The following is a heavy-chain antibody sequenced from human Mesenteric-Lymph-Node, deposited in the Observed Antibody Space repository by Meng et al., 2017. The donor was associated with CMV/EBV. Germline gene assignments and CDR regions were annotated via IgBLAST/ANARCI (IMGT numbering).Heavy chain of an antibody. CDR2: IFYSGSA. J-gene: IGHJ5*02. Sequence: LARQGRGHSLLQPPEPPYLKCPVSGSSKRSCWPYWGWFRPPPGKGLEWIGSIFYSGSAHYNPSLESRVTIYRDKSKNEFFLNLGSVTAADTAMYFCARDTLTYSYGPGWIDPWGQGTLVTVSS. V-gene: IGHV4-39*02. D-gene: IGHD3-10*01. CDR1: GSSKRSCWPY. CDR3: ARDTLTYSYGPGWIDP.